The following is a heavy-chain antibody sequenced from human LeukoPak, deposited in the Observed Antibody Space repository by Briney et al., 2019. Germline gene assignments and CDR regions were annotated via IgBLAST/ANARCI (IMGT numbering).Heavy chain of an antibody. D-gene: IGHD3-22*01. CDR3: ARGGFESRWASDI. CDR2: INTNTRSP. CDR1: GYTFTRYA. J-gene: IGHJ3*02. Sequence: ASVKVSCKASGYTFTRYAMNWVRQAPGQGLEWMGWINTNTRSPTYAQGFTGRVVFSLDTSVSTAYLQIGSLKAEDTAVYYCARGGFESRWASDIWGQGTMVTVSS. V-gene: IGHV7-4-1*01.